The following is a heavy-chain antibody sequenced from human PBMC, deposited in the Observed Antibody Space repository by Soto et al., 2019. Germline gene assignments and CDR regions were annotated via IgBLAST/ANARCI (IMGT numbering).Heavy chain of an antibody. CDR1: GGSISSSNW. CDR2: IYHSGST. J-gene: IGHJ4*02. V-gene: IGHV4-4*02. Sequence: PSETLSLTCAVSGGSISSSNWWSWVRQPPGKGLEWIGEIYHSGSTNYNPSLKSRVTISVDKSKNQFSLKLSSVTAADTAVYYCASLKTGYSSVDYWGQGTLVTVPS. D-gene: IGHD6-19*01. CDR3: ASLKTGYSSVDY.